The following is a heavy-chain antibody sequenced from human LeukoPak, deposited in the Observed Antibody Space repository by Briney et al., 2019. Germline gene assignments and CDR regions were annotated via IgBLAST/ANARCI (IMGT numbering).Heavy chain of an antibody. V-gene: IGHV4-59*13. CDR1: GGSISTDY. J-gene: IGHJ6*02. CDR3: ARDLILLLGAYYYGIDV. D-gene: IGHD2-8*02. Sequence: SETLSLTCTVSGGSISTDYWSWIRQPPGKGLELMGDVHDSWSTNYNPSLKSRVTMSVDASKTQVSLKLSSVTAADTAVYYCARDLILLLGAYYYGIDVWGQGTTVTVSS. CDR2: VHDSWST.